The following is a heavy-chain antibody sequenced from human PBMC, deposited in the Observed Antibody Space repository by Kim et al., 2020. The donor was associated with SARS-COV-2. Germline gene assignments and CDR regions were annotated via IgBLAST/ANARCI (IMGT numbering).Heavy chain of an antibody. V-gene: IGHV3-23*01. D-gene: IGHD2-15*01. CDR3: AKEGTVVTGWKAVDI. Sequence: DSVKSRSTISRDNSKNTLYLQMNSLRAEDTAVYYCAKEGTVVTGWKAVDIWGQGTMVTVSS. J-gene: IGHJ3*02.